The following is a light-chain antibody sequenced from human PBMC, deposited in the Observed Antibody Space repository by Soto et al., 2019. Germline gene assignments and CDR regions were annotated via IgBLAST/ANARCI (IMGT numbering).Light chain of an antibody. V-gene: IGLV2-14*01. J-gene: IGLJ1*01. CDR1: SSDVGAYNL. CDR2: EVT. CDR3: ASLTTTNFV. Sequence: QSVLTQPASVSGSPGQSITIPCTGTSSDVGAYNLVSWYQHLPDKAPKLIISEVTNRPSGVSDRFSGSKSGNTASLTISGLQAEDEADYYCASLTTTNFVFGSGTKVTVL.